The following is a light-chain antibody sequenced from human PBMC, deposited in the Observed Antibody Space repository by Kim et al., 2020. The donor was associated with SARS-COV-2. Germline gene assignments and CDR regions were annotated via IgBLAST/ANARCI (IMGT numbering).Light chain of an antibody. CDR2: DAS. Sequence: SASVGDRVTITCRASQSISSWLAWYQQKPGKAPKLLIYDASSLESGVPSRFSGSGSGTEFTLTISSLQPDDFATYYCQQYSSYSHTFGQGTKLEI. J-gene: IGKJ2*01. CDR3: QQYSSYSHT. CDR1: QSISSW. V-gene: IGKV1-5*01.